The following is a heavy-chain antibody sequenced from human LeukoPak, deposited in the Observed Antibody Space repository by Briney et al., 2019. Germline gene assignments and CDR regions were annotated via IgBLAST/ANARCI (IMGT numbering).Heavy chain of an antibody. J-gene: IGHJ4*02. CDR3: ARSDYFHN. V-gene: IGHV3-74*01. CDR2: IKSDGSRK. Sequence: GGSLRLSCAASGFTFSTYWMHWVRQVPGKGLVWVSRIKSDGSRKVYADSVKGRFTISRDNEKNTLSLQMNSLRAEDTAVYYCARSDYFHNWGQGTLVTVSS. D-gene: IGHD6-19*01. CDR1: GFTFSTYW.